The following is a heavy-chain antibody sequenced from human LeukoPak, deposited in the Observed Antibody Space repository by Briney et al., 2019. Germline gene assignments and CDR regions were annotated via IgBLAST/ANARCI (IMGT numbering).Heavy chain of an antibody. V-gene: IGHV3-30*03. D-gene: IGHD1-26*01. CDR1: GFTFDDYG. CDR3: ARFYANEWELPH. J-gene: IGHJ4*02. Sequence: GGSLRLSCAASGFTFDDYGMSWVRQAPGKGLEWVALISYDGSNKYYADSVKGRFTISRGNSKNTLYLQMNSLRAEDTAVYYCARFYANEWELPHWGQGTLVTVSS. CDR2: ISYDGSNK.